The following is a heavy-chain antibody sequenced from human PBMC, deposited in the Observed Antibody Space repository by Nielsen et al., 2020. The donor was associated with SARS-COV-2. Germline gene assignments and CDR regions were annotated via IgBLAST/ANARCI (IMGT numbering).Heavy chain of an antibody. V-gene: IGHV1-8*01. Sequence: ASVNVSYKASGYTFTSYDINWVRQATGQGLEWMGWMNPNSGNTGYAQKFQGRVTMTRNTSISTAYMELSSLRSEDTAVYYCARGHVDYVWELFDYWGQGTLVTVSS. D-gene: IGHD3-16*01. CDR1: GYTFTSYD. CDR3: ARGHVDYVWELFDY. CDR2: MNPNSGNT. J-gene: IGHJ4*02.